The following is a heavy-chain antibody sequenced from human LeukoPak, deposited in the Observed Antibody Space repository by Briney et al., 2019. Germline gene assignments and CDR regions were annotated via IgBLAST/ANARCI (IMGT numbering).Heavy chain of an antibody. V-gene: IGHV3-33*06. CDR2: IWYDESNK. CDR3: AKDHYGSGSYIDY. J-gene: IGHJ4*02. D-gene: IGHD3-10*01. Sequence: PGRSLRLSCAASGFTFSSYGMHWVRQAPGKGLEWVAVIWYDESNKYYADSVKGRFTISRDNSKNALCLQMNSLRAEDTAVYYCAKDHYGSGSYIDYWGQGTLVTVSS. CDR1: GFTFSSYG.